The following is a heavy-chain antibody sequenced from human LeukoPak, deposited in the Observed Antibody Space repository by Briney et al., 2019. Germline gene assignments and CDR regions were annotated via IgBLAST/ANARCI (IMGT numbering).Heavy chain of an antibody. D-gene: IGHD1-1*01. CDR2: ICSGGNT. CDR1: GGSVSSSYY. Sequence: PSETLSLTCTVSGGSVSSSYYWGWIRQPPGQGLEWIGSICSGGNTCSNPSLASRVTISVDSSRSHFFLQLTSATAADTAVYFCARDGPWKSDYWGQGTLVTVSS. V-gene: IGHV4-39*02. CDR3: ARDGPWKSDY. J-gene: IGHJ4*02.